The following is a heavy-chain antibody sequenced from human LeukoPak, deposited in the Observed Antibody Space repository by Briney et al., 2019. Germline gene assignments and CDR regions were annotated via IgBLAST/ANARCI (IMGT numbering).Heavy chain of an antibody. Sequence: SETLSLTCTASGCSFSGYYWNWIRQPPGKGLEWIGYIYYSGSTNHNPSLKSRVTMSVDTSNNQFSLMLSSVTAAETAVYYCARHDPKGKAARLGYFDYWGQGTLVTVSS. V-gene: IGHV4-59*08. J-gene: IGHJ4*02. CDR1: GCSFSGYY. CDR2: IYYSGST. D-gene: IGHD6-6*01. CDR3: ARHDPKGKAARLGYFDY.